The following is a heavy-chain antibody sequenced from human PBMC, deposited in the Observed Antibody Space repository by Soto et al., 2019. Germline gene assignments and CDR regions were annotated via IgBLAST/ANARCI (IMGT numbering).Heavy chain of an antibody. J-gene: IGHJ4*02. CDR1: GGSISSSSYY. CDR3: ATHTPAISISDH. Sequence: QLQLQESGPGLVKPSETLSLTCTVSGGSISSSSYYWGWIRQPPGKGLEWIGSINYSGSTYYNPPPKSRVTLSLDTSKNQFSLKLSSVTAADTAVYYCATHTPAISISDHWGQGTLVTVSS. CDR2: INYSGST. V-gene: IGHV4-39*01. D-gene: IGHD2-15*01.